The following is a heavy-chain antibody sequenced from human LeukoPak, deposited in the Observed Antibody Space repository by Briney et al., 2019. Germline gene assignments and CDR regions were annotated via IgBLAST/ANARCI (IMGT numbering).Heavy chain of an antibody. D-gene: IGHD5-12*01. J-gene: IGHJ4*02. CDR1: GYTFLNYG. CDR2: IIPIFGTA. V-gene: IGHV1-69*13. CDR3: ARDRYD. Sequence: GASVKVSCKASGYTFLNYGISWVRQAPGQGLEWMGGIIPIFGTANYAQKFQGRVTITADESTSTAYMELSSLRSEDTAVYYCARDRYDWGQGTLVTVSS.